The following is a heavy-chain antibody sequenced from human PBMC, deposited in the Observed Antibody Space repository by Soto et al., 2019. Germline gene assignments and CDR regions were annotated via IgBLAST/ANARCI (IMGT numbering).Heavy chain of an antibody. V-gene: IGHV1-2*02. D-gene: IGHD5-18*01. CDR2: INPNSGGT. CDR3: AREGGYSYGYRGINY. CDR1: GYTFTGYY. Sequence: ASVKVSCKASGYTFTGYYMHWVRQAPGQGLEWMGWINPNSGGTNYAQKFQGRVTMTRDTSISTAYMELSRLRSDDTAVYYCAREGGYSYGYRGINYWSQGTLVTVSS. J-gene: IGHJ4*02.